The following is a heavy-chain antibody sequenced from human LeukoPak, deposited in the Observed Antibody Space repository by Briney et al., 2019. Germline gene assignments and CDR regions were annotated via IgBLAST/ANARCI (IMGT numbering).Heavy chain of an antibody. CDR3: ARAQARHFGVVIIPVYWFDP. CDR1: GGPISSYY. V-gene: IGHV4-59*01. CDR2: IYYSGST. Sequence: SETLSLTCTVSGGPISSYYWSWIRQPPGKGLEWIGYIYYSGSTNYNPSLKSRVTISVDTSKNQFSLKLSSVTAADTAVYYCARAQARHFGVVIIPVYWFDPWGQGTLVTVSS. J-gene: IGHJ5*02. D-gene: IGHD3-3*01.